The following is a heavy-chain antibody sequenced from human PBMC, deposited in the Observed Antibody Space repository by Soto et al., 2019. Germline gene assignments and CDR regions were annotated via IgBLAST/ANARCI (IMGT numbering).Heavy chain of an antibody. CDR2: ISSSSSYI. J-gene: IGHJ4*02. CDR3: ALDYDSSGYRFDY. CDR1: GFTFSSYS. Sequence: PGGSLRLSCAASGFTFSSYSMNWVRQAPGKGLEWVSSISSSSSYIYYADSVKGRFTISRDNSKNTLYLQMNSLRAEDTAVYYCALDYDSSGYRFDYWGQGTLVTGSS. V-gene: IGHV3-21*01. D-gene: IGHD3-22*01.